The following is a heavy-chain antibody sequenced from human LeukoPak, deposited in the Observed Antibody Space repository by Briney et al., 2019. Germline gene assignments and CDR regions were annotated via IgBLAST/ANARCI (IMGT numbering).Heavy chain of an antibody. CDR2: ISWNSGSI. V-gene: IGHV3-9*01. CDR3: AKDLNYDINTPLWDY. J-gene: IGHJ4*02. CDR1: GFTFDDYA. D-gene: IGHD3-9*01. Sequence: PGRSLRLSCAASGFTFDDYAMHWVRQAPGKGLEWVSGISWNSGSIGYADSVKGRFTISRDNAKNSLYLQMNSLRAEDTALYCCAKDLNYDINTPLWDYWGQGTLVIVSS.